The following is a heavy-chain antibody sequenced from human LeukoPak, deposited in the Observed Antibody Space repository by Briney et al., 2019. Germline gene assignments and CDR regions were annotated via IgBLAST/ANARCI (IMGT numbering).Heavy chain of an antibody. CDR2: IYYSGST. CDR1: GGSISSYY. CDR3: ARDVRGFFDY. V-gene: IGHV4-59*01. Sequence: PSETLSLTCTVSGGSISSYYWSWIRQPPGKGLEWIGYIYYSGSTNYNPSLKSRVTISVDTSKNQFSLTLSSVTAADTAVYYCARDVRGFFDYWGQGTLVTVSS. D-gene: IGHD3-10*02. J-gene: IGHJ4*02.